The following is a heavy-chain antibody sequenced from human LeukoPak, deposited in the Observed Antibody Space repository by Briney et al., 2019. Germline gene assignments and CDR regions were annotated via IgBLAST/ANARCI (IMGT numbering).Heavy chain of an antibody. CDR3: AKDTGYYFYYIDV. V-gene: IGHV3-30*02. CDR1: GFTFSNYG. CDR2: IRYDGSNK. Sequence: GGSLRLSCAASGFTFSNYGMHWVRQAPGKGLEWVTFIRYDGSNKYYVDSVKGLFTISRDNSNNTLYLQMNSLRAEDTAVYYCAKDTGYYFYYIDVWGKGTTVTVSS. D-gene: IGHD4-11*01. J-gene: IGHJ6*03.